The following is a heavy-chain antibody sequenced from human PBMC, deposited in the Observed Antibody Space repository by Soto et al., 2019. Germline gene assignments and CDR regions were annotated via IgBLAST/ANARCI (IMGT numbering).Heavy chain of an antibody. V-gene: IGHV4-59*08. Sequence: SETLSLTCTVSGGSISSYYWSWIRQPPGKGLEWIGYIYYSGSTNYNPSLKSRVTISVDTSKNQFSLKLSSVAAADTAVYYCARLGAQEIDPWGQGTLVTVSS. CDR1: GGSISSYY. CDR3: ARLGAQEIDP. CDR2: IYYSGST. J-gene: IGHJ5*02. D-gene: IGHD3-16*01.